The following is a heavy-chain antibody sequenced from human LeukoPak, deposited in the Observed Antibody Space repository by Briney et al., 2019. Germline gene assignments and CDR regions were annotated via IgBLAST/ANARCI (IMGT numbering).Heavy chain of an antibody. Sequence: GESLKISCKGSGYSFTSYWIGWVRQMPGKGLEWMGIIYPGDSVTRYSPSFQGQVTISADKSISTAYLQWSSLKASDTAMYYCARNYGSGSSVGRYYYYYGMDVWGQGTTVTVSS. D-gene: IGHD3-10*01. CDR1: GYSFTSYW. V-gene: IGHV5-51*01. CDR2: IYPGDSVT. CDR3: ARNYGSGSSVGRYYYYYGMDV. J-gene: IGHJ6*02.